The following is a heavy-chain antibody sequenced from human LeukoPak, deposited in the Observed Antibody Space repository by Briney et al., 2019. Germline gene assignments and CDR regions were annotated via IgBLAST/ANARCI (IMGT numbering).Heavy chain of an antibody. CDR1: GFTFSNAW. J-gene: IGHJ4*02. D-gene: IGHD6-13*01. V-gene: IGHV3-15*01. CDR2: IISKTDGGTT. CDR3: TRGRGLAAAGIVLYFDY. Sequence: GGSLRLSCAASGFTFSNAWMSWVRQAPGKGLEWVGRIISKTDGGTTDYAAPVKGRFTISRDDSKNTLYLQMNSLKTEDTAVYYCTRGRGLAAAGIVLYFDYWGQGTLVTVSS.